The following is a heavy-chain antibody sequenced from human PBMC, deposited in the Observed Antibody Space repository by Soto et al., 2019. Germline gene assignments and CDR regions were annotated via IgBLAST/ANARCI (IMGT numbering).Heavy chain of an antibody. V-gene: IGHV1-8*01. CDR3: ARSDGYNFNGLDS. CDR2: MNPNSGNT. CDR1: GYTFTSYD. D-gene: IGHD2-21*01. J-gene: IGHJ5*01. Sequence: QVQLVQSGAEVKTPGASVKVSCKASGYTFTSYDMNWVRQAPGQGLEWMGWMNPNSGNTGYAQKLQGRLTMTRDTAISIAHMELSSLRNEDTAVYYCARSDGYNFNGLDSWGQGTLVTVSA.